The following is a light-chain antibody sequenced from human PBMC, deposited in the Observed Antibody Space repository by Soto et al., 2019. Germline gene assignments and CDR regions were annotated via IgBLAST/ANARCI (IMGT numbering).Light chain of an antibody. J-gene: IGLJ1*01. CDR1: SSNIGARFD. Sequence: QSVLTQPPSVSGAPGQRVTISCTGSSSNIGARFDVHWYRHLPGTAPKLLISVNTNGPSGVADRFSGSKSGTSASLAIAGLRAEDEVDYYCQSYDSSLAGFVFGTGTKLTVL. CDR2: VNT. CDR3: QSYDSSLAGFV. V-gene: IGLV1-40*01.